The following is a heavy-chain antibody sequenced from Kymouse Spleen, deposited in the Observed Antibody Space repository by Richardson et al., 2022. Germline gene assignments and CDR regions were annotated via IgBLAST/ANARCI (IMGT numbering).Heavy chain of an antibody. D-gene: IGHD3-10*01. CDR2: ISWNSGSI. J-gene: IGHJ4*02. V-gene: IGHV3-9*01. Sequence: EVQLVESGGGLVQPGRSLRLSCAASGFTFDDYAMHWVRQAPGKGLEWVSGISWNSGSIGYADSVKGRFTISRDNAKNSLYLQMNSLRAEDTALYYCAKSGYYYGSGSSPFDYWGQGTLVTVSS. CDR3: AKSGYYYGSGSSPFDY. CDR1: GFTFDDYA.